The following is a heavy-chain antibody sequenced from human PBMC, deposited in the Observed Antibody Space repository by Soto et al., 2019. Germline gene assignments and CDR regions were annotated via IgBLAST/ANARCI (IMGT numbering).Heavy chain of an antibody. CDR1: GFTFSSYG. V-gene: IGHV3-30*18. CDR3: AKARFVVVTAIAVDPLIDY. Sequence: LRLSCAASGFTFSSYGMHWVRQAPGKGLEWVAVISYDGSNKYYADSVKGRFTISRDNSKNTLYLQMNSLRAEDTAVYYCAKARFVVVTAIAVDPLIDYWGQVTLVTVS. J-gene: IGHJ4*02. CDR2: ISYDGSNK. D-gene: IGHD2-21*02.